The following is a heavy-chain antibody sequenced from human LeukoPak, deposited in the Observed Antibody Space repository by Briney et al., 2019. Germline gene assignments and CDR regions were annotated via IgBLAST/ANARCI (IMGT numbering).Heavy chain of an antibody. Sequence: ASVKVSCKASGYTFTGYYMHWVRQAPGQGLEWMGWINPNSGGTNYAQKFQGRVTMTRDTSISTAYMELSRMRYDDTAVYYCARSHFDWLSGVGYWGQGTLVTVSS. V-gene: IGHV1-2*02. CDR2: INPNSGGT. CDR1: GYTFTGYY. J-gene: IGHJ4*02. CDR3: ARSHFDWLSGVGY. D-gene: IGHD3-9*01.